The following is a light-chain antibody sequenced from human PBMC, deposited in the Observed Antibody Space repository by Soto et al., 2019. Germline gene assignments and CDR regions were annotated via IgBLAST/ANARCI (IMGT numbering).Light chain of an antibody. CDR1: SSDVGGYNY. CDR3: SSYTSSSTYV. V-gene: IGLV2-14*01. J-gene: IGLJ1*01. Sequence: QSVLTQPACVSGSPGQSITISCTGTSSDVGGYNYVSWYQQHPGKAPKLMIYDVSNRPSGVSNRFSGSKSGNTASLTISGLQAEDGADYYCSSYTSSSTYVFGTGTKVTVL. CDR2: DVS.